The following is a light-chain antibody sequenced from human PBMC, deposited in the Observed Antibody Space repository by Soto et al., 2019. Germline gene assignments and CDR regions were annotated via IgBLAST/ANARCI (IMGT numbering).Light chain of an antibody. CDR2: EVS. CDR1: SNDVGGYNY. V-gene: IGLV2-14*01. Sequence: QSALTQPASVSGSPGQSITISCTGSSNDVGGYNYVSWYQQHPDKAPKLIIFEVSNRPSGISSRFSGSKSGNTASLTISGLQAEDEADYYCASYTSSSTSVIFGRGTKLTVL. J-gene: IGLJ2*01. CDR3: ASYTSSSTSVI.